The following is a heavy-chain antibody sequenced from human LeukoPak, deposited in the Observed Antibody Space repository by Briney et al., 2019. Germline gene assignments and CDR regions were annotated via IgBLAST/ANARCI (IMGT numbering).Heavy chain of an antibody. V-gene: IGHV1-69*04. CDR1: GGTFSSYA. D-gene: IGHD2-8*01. CDR3: AGGTTNTKGAFDM. CDR2: IIPVLGIA. J-gene: IGHJ3*02. Sequence: SVKVSCKASGGTFSSYAISWVRQAPGQGLEWMGRIIPVLGIANYAQKFQGRVTITADKSTSTAYMELSSLRSEDTAVYYCAGGTTNTKGAFDMWGQGTMVTVSS.